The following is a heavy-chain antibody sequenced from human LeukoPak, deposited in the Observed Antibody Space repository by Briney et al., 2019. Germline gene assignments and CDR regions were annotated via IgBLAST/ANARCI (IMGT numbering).Heavy chain of an antibody. CDR1: GYTFTSYA. J-gene: IGHJ4*02. V-gene: IGHV7-4-1*02. CDR3: ARGTYSSSPGNYYFDY. CDR2: INTNTGNP. Sequence: GASMKVSCKASGYTFTSYAMNWVRQAPGQGLEWMGWINTNTGNPTYAQGFTGRFVFSLDTSVSTAYLQISSLKAEDTAVYYCARGTYSSSPGNYYFDYWGQGTLVTVSS. D-gene: IGHD6-13*01.